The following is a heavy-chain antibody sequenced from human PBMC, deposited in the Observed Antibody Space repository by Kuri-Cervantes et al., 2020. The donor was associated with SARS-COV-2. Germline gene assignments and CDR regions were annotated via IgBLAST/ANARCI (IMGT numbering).Heavy chain of an antibody. CDR3: ARDPGGDLLLQYYYGMDV. Sequence: GGSLRLSCAASGFTFSTYAMHWVRQAPGKGLEWVAIISYDGSNKYFADSVKGRFTISRDNSKNTLYLQMNSLRAEDTAMYYCARDPGGDLLLQYYYGMDVWGQGTTVTVSS. V-gene: IGHV3-30-3*01. CDR2: ISYDGSNK. J-gene: IGHJ6*02. D-gene: IGHD2-15*01. CDR1: GFTFSTYA.